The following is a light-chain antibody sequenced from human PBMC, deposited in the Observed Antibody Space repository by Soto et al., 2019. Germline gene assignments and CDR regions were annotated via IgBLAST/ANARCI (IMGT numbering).Light chain of an antibody. CDR2: EGS. Sequence: QSALTQPASVSGSPGQSITISCTGSSSDVGGYDLVSWYQHHPHKAPKLIIYEGSQRPSGVSDRFSGSRSGNTASLTISGLQAEDEADYYCCSYESNKSYVFGNGTKVTVL. J-gene: IGLJ1*01. V-gene: IGLV2-23*01. CDR1: SSDVGGYDL. CDR3: CSYESNKSYV.